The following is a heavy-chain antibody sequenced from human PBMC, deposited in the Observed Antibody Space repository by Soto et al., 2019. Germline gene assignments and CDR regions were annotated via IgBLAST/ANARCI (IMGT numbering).Heavy chain of an antibody. CDR3: ARNKGVGESDA. J-gene: IGHJ6*02. CDR2: ISAYNGNT. V-gene: IGHV1-18*01. D-gene: IGHD3-10*01. CDR1: GYSFTSHG. Sequence: QVQLVQSGAEVKKPGASVKVSCKASGYSFTSHGISWVRQAPGQGLEWMGWISAYNGNTNYAQKLTARXXXTXXTSTSTTYMELRSLTADDTAVSYGARNKGVGESDAWGQGTTVTVS.